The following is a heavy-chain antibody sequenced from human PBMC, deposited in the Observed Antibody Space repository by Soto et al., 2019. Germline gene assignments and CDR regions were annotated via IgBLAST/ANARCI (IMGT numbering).Heavy chain of an antibody. J-gene: IGHJ4*02. V-gene: IGHV4-4*02. CDR1: SGSISSSNW. D-gene: IGHD1-20*01. CDR2: IYHSGST. CDR3: TRRVVLSGDSRYNWNQAFDY. Sequence: TSETLSLTCAVSSGSISSSNWWSWVRQPPGKGLEWIGEIYHSGSTNYNPSLKSRVTISVDKSKNQFSLRLSSVTAADTAVYYCTRRVVLSGDSRYNWNQAFDYWGQGTLVTVSS.